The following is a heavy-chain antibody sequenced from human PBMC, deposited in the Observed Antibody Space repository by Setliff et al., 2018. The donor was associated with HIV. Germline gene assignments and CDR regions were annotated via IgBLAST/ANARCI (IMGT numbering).Heavy chain of an antibody. D-gene: IGHD3-3*01. CDR3: ARQIFWRDYYFDY. CDR2: ISAYDGNT. V-gene: IGHV1-18*01. J-gene: IGHJ4*02. CDR1: GYTFTNYG. Sequence: ASVKVSCKTSGYTFTNYGISWVRQAPGQRLEWMGWISAYDGNTNYAQKFQGRVTTTIDRSTSTAYMELRSLRSDDTAVYYCARQIFWRDYYFDYWGRGTLVTVSS.